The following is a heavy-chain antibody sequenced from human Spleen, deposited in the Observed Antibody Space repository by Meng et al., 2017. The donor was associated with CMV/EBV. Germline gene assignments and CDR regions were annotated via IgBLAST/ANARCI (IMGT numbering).Heavy chain of an antibody. CDR1: GFTFSSYA. CDR3: AKSFGLSGSLSIDY. CDR2: ISGSGGST. J-gene: IGHJ4*02. Sequence: GESLKISCAASGFTFSSYAMSWVRQAPGKGLEWVSAISGSGGSTYYADSVKGRVTISRDNSKNTVYLQMNSLRAEDTAVYYCAKSFGLSGSLSIDYWGQGTLVTVSS. D-gene: IGHD3-3*01. V-gene: IGHV3-23*01.